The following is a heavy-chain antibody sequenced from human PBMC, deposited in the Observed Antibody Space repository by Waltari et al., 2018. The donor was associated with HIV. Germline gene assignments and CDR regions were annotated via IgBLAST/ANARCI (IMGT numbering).Heavy chain of an antibody. Sequence: EVQLVESGGGLVTPGRSPRLSCTASGFTFGDYAMSWFRTAPGQGLEGEGVIRSKAYGGTTEYAASVKGRFTISRDDSKSIAYLQMNSLKTEDTAVYYCTRDPHSNTYDSSGYYYLNHDAFDIWGQGTMVTVSS. CDR2: IRSKAYGGTT. V-gene: IGHV3-49*05. CDR3: TRDPHSNTYDSSGYYYLNHDAFDI. J-gene: IGHJ3*02. CDR1: GFTFGDYA. D-gene: IGHD3-22*01.